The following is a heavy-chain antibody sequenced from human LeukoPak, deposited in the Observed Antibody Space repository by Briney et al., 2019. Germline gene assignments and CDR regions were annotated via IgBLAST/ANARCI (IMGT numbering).Heavy chain of an antibody. Sequence: ASVKVSCKASGYTFTSYGNSWVPPAPGQGLEWMGWISAYNGNTNYAQKLQGRVTMTTDTSTSTAYMELRSLRSDDTSVYSCARERTYYYGSGSDYAISDFDYWGQGTLVTVSS. CDR3: ARERTYYYGSGSDYAISDFDY. D-gene: IGHD3-10*01. J-gene: IGHJ4*02. V-gene: IGHV1-18*01. CDR2: ISAYNGNT. CDR1: GYTFTSYG.